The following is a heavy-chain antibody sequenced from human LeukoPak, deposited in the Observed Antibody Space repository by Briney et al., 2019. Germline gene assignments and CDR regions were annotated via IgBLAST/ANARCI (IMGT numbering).Heavy chain of an antibody. CDR2: ISGNGGVI. Sequence: PGGSLRLSCAASGFTVRSNYMSWVRQAPGKGLEWLSYISGNGGVIQYADSVKGRFTISRDNAKNSLYLQMNSLRAEDTAVYYCAELGITMIGGVWGKGTTVTISS. J-gene: IGHJ6*04. CDR1: GFTVRSNY. D-gene: IGHD3-10*02. CDR3: AELGITMIGGV. V-gene: IGHV3/OR16-9*01.